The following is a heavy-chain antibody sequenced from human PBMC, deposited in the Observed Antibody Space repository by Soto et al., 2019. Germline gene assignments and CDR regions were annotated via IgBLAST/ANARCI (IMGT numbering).Heavy chain of an antibody. CDR3: ARGRGYYYGSGVALGYYYYGMDV. CDR2: INHSGST. CDR1: GGSFSCYY. V-gene: IGHV4-34*01. J-gene: IGHJ6*02. Sequence: PSETLSLTSAVYGGSFSCYYWSWIRQPPGEGLEWIGEINHSGSTNYNPSLKSRVTISVDTSKNQFSLKLSSVTAADTAVYYCARGRGYYYGSGVALGYYYYGMDVWGQGTTVTVSS. D-gene: IGHD3-10*01.